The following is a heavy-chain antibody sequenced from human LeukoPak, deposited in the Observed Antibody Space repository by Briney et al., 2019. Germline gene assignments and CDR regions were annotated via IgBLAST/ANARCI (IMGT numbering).Heavy chain of an antibody. CDR2: INSRSSHI. V-gene: IGHV3-21*01. CDR3: ARDFTTVTTAYLHH. J-gene: IGHJ1*01. CDR1: GFTFSAYS. D-gene: IGHD4-17*01. Sequence: GGSLRLSSMASGFTFSAYSMNWVRQAPGKGLEWASSINSRSSHIYYADSVKGRFTIFRDSAQNSLYLQMNSLRADDTAVYYCARDFTTVTTAYLHHWGQGALVTVSS.